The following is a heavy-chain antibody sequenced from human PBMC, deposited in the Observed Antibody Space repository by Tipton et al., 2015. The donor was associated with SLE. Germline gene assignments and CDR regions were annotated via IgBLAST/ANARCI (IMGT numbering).Heavy chain of an antibody. V-gene: IGHV4-31*03. CDR2: IYYSGST. J-gene: IGHJ2*01. CDR3: ARGSRHWYFDL. CDR1: GGSISSGGYY. Sequence: TLSLTCTVSGGSISSGGYYWSWIRQHPGKGLEWIGYIYYSGSTYYNPSLKSRVTISIDTSKNQFSLKLSSVTAADTAVYYCARGSRHWYFDLWGRGTLVTVSS.